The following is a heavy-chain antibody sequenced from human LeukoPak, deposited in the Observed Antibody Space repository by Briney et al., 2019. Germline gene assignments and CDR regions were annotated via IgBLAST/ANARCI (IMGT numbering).Heavy chain of an antibody. J-gene: IGHJ3*02. V-gene: IGHV1-24*01. CDR2: VDPEDGET. CDR1: GHTLTEIS. CDR3: VTHFDSSGPDAFDI. D-gene: IGHD3-22*01. Sequence: ASVKVSCKASGHTLTEISMHWVRQAPGKGFEWMGGVDPEDGETIYAQKFQGRVTMTDDLSTDRAYMELSSLSSADTAVYYCVTHFDSSGPDAFDIWGQGTTVTVSS.